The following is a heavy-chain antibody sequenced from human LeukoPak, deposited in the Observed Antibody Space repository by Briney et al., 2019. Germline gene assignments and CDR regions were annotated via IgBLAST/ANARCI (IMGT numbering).Heavy chain of an antibody. J-gene: IGHJ4*02. D-gene: IGHD6-13*01. CDR2: INIDGSST. V-gene: IGHV3-74*01. CDR3: ARGGSSSWTGGNYFDY. Sequence: GGSLRLSCVASGFTFSSYWMHWVRQAPGKGLVWVSRINIDGSSTTYADSVKGRFTISRDNSKNTLYLQMNSLRAEDTAVYYCARGGSSSWTGGNYFDYWGQGTLVTVSS. CDR1: GFTFSSYW.